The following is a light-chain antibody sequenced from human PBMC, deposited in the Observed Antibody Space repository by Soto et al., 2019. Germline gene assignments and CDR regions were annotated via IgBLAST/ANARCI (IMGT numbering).Light chain of an antibody. J-gene: IGKJ1*01. CDR3: LQRRNWPRT. V-gene: IGKV3-11*01. CDR2: DAS. Sequence: EIVLTQSPDTLSLSPGERATLSCRTNQNVSNYLAWYQQKPGQAPRLLIYDASNRATGIPARFSGSGSGTDFTLTISSLEPEDLAVYYCLQRRNWPRTFGQGTKVEIK. CDR1: QNVSNY.